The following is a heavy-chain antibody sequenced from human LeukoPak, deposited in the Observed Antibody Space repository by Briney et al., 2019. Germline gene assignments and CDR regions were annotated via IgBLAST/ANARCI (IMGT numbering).Heavy chain of an antibody. Sequence: SETLSLTCTASGGSISSSSYYWGWIRQPPGKGLEWIGSIYYSGSTYYNPSLKSRVTISVDTSKNQFSLKLSSVTAADTAVYYCARLEGSGWYVGNWFDPWGQGTLVTVSS. CDR1: GGSISSSSYY. J-gene: IGHJ5*02. CDR3: ARLEGSGWYVGNWFDP. V-gene: IGHV4-39*01. D-gene: IGHD6-19*01. CDR2: IYYSGST.